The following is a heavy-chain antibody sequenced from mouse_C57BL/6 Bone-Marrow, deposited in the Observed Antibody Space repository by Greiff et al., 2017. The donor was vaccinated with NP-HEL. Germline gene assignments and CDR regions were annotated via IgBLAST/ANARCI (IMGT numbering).Heavy chain of an antibody. CDR2: ISYDGSN. CDR1: GYSITSGYY. D-gene: IGHD2-5*01. V-gene: IGHV3-6*01. CDR3: ASYYSNDGYFDY. Sequence: EVKLVESGPGLVKPSQSLSLSCSVTGYSITSGYYWNWIRQFPGNILEWMGYISYDGSNNYNPSLKNRISITRDTSKNQFFLKLNSLTTEDTATYYCASYYSNDGYFDYGDRGTTLTVSA. J-gene: IGHJ2*01.